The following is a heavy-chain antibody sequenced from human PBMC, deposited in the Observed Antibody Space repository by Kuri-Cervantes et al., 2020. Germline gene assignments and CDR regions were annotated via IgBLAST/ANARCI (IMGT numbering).Heavy chain of an antibody. CDR3: ARLQTRPVGGDY. Sequence: GESLKISCKVSGYRFPNYWIAWVRQMPVKGLEWMGFAYPADSDTRYSPSFQGQVTISADKSISTTYLQWSSLKASDTAMYYCARLQTRPVGGDYWGQGTLVTVSS. D-gene: IGHD1-26*01. CDR1: GYRFPNYW. V-gene: IGHV5-51*01. CDR2: AYPADSDT. J-gene: IGHJ4*02.